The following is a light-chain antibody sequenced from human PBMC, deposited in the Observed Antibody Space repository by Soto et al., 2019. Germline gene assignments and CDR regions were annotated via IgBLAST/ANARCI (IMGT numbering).Light chain of an antibody. Sequence: QSALNQPASVSGSPGQSITISCTGTNNLVSWYQQHPGKAPKVVLYEGTKRPSGVSNRFSGSNSGSTASLTISGLQAEDEAHYFCCAYVGARSYVFGPGTKVTVL. CDR2: EGT. J-gene: IGLJ1*01. CDR1: NNL. V-gene: IGLV2-23*01. CDR3: CAYVGARSYV.